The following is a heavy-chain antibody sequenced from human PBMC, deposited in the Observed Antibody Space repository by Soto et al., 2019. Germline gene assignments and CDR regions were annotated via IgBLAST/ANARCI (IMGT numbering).Heavy chain of an antibody. V-gene: IGHV1-69*06. CDR1: GGTFSSYA. CDR3: ATVPVEMATNPPPLYYFDY. Sequence: QVQLVQSGAEVKKPGSSVKVSCKASGGTFSSYAISWVRQAPGQGLEWMGGIIPIFGTANYAQKFQGRVTITADKSTSTAYMALSSLRSEDTAVYYCATVPVEMATNPPPLYYFDYWGQGTLVTVSS. CDR2: IIPIFGTA. D-gene: IGHD5-12*01. J-gene: IGHJ4*02.